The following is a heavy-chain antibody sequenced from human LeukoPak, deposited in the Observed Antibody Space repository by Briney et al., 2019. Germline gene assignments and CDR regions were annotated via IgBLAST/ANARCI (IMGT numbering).Heavy chain of an antibody. CDR2: VCAYNGNT. J-gene: IGHJ4*02. V-gene: IGHV1-18*04. D-gene: IGHD2-15*01. CDR3: ARDRAIVVVVVGTLDY. CDR1: GYTFTSYG. Sequence: ASVKVSCKASGYTFTSYGISWVGQAPGQGLEWMGWVCAYNGNTDYVQKFQGRVTRNTGTSTSTAYMELRSLRSDATAVYYCARDRAIVVVVVGTLDYWGQGTLVTVSS.